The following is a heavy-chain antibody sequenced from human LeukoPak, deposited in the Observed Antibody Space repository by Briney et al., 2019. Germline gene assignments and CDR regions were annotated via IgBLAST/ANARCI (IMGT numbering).Heavy chain of an antibody. V-gene: IGHV4-39*01. Sequence: PSETLSLTCTVSGGPISSSSYYWGWIRQPPGKGREWIGSIYYSGSTYYNPSLKSRVTISVDTSKNQCSLKLSSVTAADTAVYYCARLPPKYSSSHRVDYWGQGTLVTVSS. CDR1: GGPISSSSYY. CDR3: ARLPPKYSSSHRVDY. J-gene: IGHJ4*02. CDR2: IYYSGST. D-gene: IGHD6-6*01.